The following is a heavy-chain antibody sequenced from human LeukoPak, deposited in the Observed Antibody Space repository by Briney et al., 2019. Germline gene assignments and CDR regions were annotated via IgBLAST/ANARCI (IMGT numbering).Heavy chain of an antibody. Sequence: GGSLRLSCAASGFTFDDYAMHWVRQAPGKGLERVSGISWNSGSIDYADSVKGRFTIYRDNAKNSLYLQMNSLRAEDTALYYCAKSSSDIVGATPYGMDVWGQGTTVTVSS. CDR1: GFTFDDYA. J-gene: IGHJ6*02. D-gene: IGHD1-26*01. CDR2: ISWNSGSI. CDR3: AKSSSDIVGATPYGMDV. V-gene: IGHV3-9*01.